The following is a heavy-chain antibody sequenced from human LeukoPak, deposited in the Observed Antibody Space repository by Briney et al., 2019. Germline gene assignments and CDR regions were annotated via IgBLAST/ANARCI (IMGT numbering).Heavy chain of an antibody. Sequence: PSETLSLTCTVSGASISSYYWSWIRQPPGKGLEWIGYIYYSGSTNYNPSLKSRVTISVDTSKNQFTLKLSSVTAADTAVYYCAKGGSPSITMIVVVITPGTNGAFDIWGQGTMVTVSS. CDR2: IYYSGST. J-gene: IGHJ3*02. D-gene: IGHD3-22*01. CDR3: AKGGSPSITMIVVVITPGTNGAFDI. V-gene: IGHV4-59*01. CDR1: GASISSYY.